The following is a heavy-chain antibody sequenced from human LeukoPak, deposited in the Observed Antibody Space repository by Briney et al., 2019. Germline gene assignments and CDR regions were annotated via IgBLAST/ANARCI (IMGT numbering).Heavy chain of an antibody. CDR2: IYYSGST. J-gene: IGHJ5*02. CDR1: GGSISSYY. V-gene: IGHV4-59*01. CDR3: ARGGYSSGWLDWFDP. D-gene: IGHD6-19*01. Sequence: PSETLSLTCTVSGGSISSYYWSWIRQPPGKGLEWIGYIYYSGSTNYNPSLKSRVTISVDTSKNRFSLKLSSVTAADTAVYYCARGGYSSGWLDWFDPWGQGTLVTVSS.